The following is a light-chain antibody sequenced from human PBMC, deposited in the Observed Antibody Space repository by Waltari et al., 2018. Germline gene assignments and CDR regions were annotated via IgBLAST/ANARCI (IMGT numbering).Light chain of an antibody. J-gene: IGLJ2*01. V-gene: IGLV2-23*01. CDR2: EGS. CDR3: CSYAGSSTSVV. Sequence: QSALTHPASVSGSPGQPIPISCAGTSSDVGNYHIVSWFQQHPGKAPKLLIYEGSKRPSGVSNRFSGSKSGNTASLTISGLQAEDEADYYCCSYAGSSTSVVFGGGTKLTVL. CDR1: SSDVGNYHI.